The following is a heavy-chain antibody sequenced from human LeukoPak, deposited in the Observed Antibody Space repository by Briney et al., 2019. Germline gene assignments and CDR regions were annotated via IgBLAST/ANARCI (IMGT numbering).Heavy chain of an antibody. J-gene: IGHJ4*02. CDR2: MNPNSGNT. Sequence: ASVKVSCKASGYTFTSYDINWVRQASGQGLEWMGWMNPNSGNTGPAQKFQGRVTMTSNTSISTAYMELSSLRSEDTAVYYCARGLRREQQLLRAFDYWGQGTPVTVSS. V-gene: IGHV1-8*01. CDR1: GYTFTSYD. CDR3: ARGLRREQQLLRAFDY. D-gene: IGHD6-13*01.